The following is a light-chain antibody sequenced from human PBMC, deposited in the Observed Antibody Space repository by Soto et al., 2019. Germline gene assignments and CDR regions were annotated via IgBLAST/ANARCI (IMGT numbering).Light chain of an antibody. V-gene: IGKV1-39*01. Sequence: DIQMTQSPSSLSTSVGDRVTITCRASQSISTFLNWYQQKPGKAPKLLIYDASSLQGGVPSRFSGGGSGTDFTLTITSLQPEDFATDYCQQTYTTPWTFGQGTKVEIK. CDR2: DAS. CDR3: QQTYTTPWT. J-gene: IGKJ1*01. CDR1: QSISTF.